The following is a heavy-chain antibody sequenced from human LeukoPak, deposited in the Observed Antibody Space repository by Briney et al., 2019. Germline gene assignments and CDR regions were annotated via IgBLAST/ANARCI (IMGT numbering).Heavy chain of an antibody. V-gene: IGHV4-39*07. J-gene: IGHJ5*02. CDR1: GGSISSSSYF. D-gene: IGHD3-10*01. Sequence: PSETLSLTCTVSGGSISSSSYFWGWIRQPPGKGLEWIGTIYYSGSTYYNPSLKSRVTISVDTSKNQFSLKLSSVTAADTAVYYCASVIWFGELFPPSWGQGTLVTVSS. CDR2: IYYSGST. CDR3: ASVIWFGELFPPS.